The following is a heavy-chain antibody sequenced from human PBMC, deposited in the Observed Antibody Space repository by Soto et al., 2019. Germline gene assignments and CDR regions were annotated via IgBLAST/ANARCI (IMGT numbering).Heavy chain of an antibody. CDR2: ISYDGSNK. D-gene: IGHD6-19*01. CDR1: GFTFSTYA. J-gene: IGHJ4*02. CDR3: ARDKSPYSSGWHNRLFDD. Sequence: QVQLVESGGGVVQPGRSLRLSCAASGFTFSTYAMHWVRQAPGKGLEWVAVISYDGSNKYYADSVKGRFTISRDNSKNPRYLQMNSLRAEDTTVYYCARDKSPYSSGWHNRLFDDWGLGPLVTVSS. V-gene: IGHV3-30-3*01.